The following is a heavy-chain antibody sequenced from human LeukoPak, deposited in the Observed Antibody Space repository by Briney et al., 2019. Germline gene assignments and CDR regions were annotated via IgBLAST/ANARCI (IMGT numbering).Heavy chain of an antibody. CDR3: ARGGTGDPGVDY. CDR1: GGSIRPYY. CDR2: ICYSGTT. V-gene: IGHV4-59*01. Sequence: PSETLSLTCTVSGGSIRPYYWNWIRQPPGKGLEWIGYICYSGTTKYKPSLESRVTISVDTSKNQFSLKLRSVTAADTAVYYCARGGTGDPGVDYWGQGTLVTVSS. J-gene: IGHJ4*02. D-gene: IGHD7-27*01.